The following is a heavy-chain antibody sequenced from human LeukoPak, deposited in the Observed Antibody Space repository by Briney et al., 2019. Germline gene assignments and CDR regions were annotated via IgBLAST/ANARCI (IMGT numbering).Heavy chain of an antibody. CDR3: ARSRIRQPVGAAGY. J-gene: IGHJ4*02. CDR1: GYTFTGYY. CDR2: INPNSGGT. Sequence: GASVKVSCKASGYTFTGYYMHWVRQAPGQGLEWMGRINPNSGGTNYAQKFQGRATMTRDTSISTAYMELSRLRSDDTAVYYCARSRIRQPVGAAGYWGQGTLVTVSS. D-gene: IGHD1-26*01. V-gene: IGHV1-2*06.